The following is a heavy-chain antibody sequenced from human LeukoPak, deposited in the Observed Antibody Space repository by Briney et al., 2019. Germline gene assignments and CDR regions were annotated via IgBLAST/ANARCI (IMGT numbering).Heavy chain of an antibody. CDR2: IYIGGST. D-gene: IGHD5-18*01. CDR1: GGSISSYY. J-gene: IGHJ6*02. Sequence: SETLSLTCTVSGGSISSYYWNWIRQPAGKGLEWIGRIYIGGSTNYNPSLKSRVTISVDTSKNQFSLKLSSVTAADTAVYYCARTIRGYSYGYPYYYYGMDVWGQGTTVTVSS. CDR3: ARTIRGYSYGYPYYYYGMDV. V-gene: IGHV4-4*07.